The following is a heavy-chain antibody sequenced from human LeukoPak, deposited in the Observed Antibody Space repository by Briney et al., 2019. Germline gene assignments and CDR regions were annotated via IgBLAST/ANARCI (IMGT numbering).Heavy chain of an antibody. J-gene: IGHJ4*02. V-gene: IGHV4-59*08. CDR1: GGSISSYY. Sequence: SETLSLTCTVSGGSISSYYWSWIRQPPGKGLEWIGYIYYGGSTNYNPSLKSRVTISVDTSKNQFSLKLSSVTAADTAVYYCARGHFDRQGRRLEYWGQGTLVTVSS. CDR3: ARGHFDRQGRRLEY. CDR2: IYYGGST. D-gene: IGHD3-9*01.